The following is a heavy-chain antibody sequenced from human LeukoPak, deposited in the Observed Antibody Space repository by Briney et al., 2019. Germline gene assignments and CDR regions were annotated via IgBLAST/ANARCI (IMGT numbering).Heavy chain of an antibody. D-gene: IGHD3-22*01. CDR1: RFTVSRNY. V-gene: IGHV3-53*01. J-gene: IGHJ4*02. CDR3: ARDNYDSSGYYYTFDY. CDR2: IYSGGDT. Sequence: GGSLRLSCAASRFTVSRNYMSWVRQAPGKGLEWVSIIYSGGDTYYADSVKGRFTISRDNSKNTLYLQMNSLRAEDTAVYYCARDNYDSSGYYYTFDYWGQGTLVTV.